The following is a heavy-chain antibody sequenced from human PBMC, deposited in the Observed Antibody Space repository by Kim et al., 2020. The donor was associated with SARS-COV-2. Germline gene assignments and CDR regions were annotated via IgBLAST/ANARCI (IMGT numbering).Heavy chain of an antibody. CDR2: INHSGST. CDR1: GGSFSGYY. J-gene: IGHJ3*02. CDR3: AKLPTSRKLRPMVRGVLDAFDI. V-gene: IGHV4-34*01. D-gene: IGHD3-10*01. Sequence: SETLSLTCAVYGGSFSGYYWSWIRQPPGKGLEWIGEINHSGSTNYNPSLKSRVTISVDTSKNQFSLKLSSVTAADTAVYYCAKLPTSRKLRPMVRGVLDAFDIWGQGTMVTVSS.